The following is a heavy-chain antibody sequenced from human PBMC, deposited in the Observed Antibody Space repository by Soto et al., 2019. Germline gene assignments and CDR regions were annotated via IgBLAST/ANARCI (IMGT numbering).Heavy chain of an antibody. Sequence: SSETLSLTCAVSGGSISSSNWWSWVRQPPGKGLEWIGEIYHSGSTNYNPSLKSRVTISVDTSKNQFSLKLSSVTAADTAVYYCATWPHYYDSSGYPFDYWGQGTLVTVSS. CDR3: ATWPHYYDSSGYPFDY. J-gene: IGHJ4*02. D-gene: IGHD3-22*01. CDR1: GGSISSSNW. CDR2: IYHSGST. V-gene: IGHV4-4*02.